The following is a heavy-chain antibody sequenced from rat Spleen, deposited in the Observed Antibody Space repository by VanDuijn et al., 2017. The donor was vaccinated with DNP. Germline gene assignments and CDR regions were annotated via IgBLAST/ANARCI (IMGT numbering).Heavy chain of an antibody. CDR2: MRYNGET. CDR3: TRDPSALITLGFAY. D-gene: IGHD1-10*01. CDR1: GFSLTSYN. Sequence: QVQLKESGPGLVQPSQTLSLTCTVSGFSLTSYNVHWVRQPPGKGLEWMGRMRYNGETSYNSALKSRLSISRDTSKNQVFLKMNSLQTDDTGTYYCTRDPSALITLGFAYWGQGTLVTVSS. J-gene: IGHJ3*01. V-gene: IGHV2-63*01.